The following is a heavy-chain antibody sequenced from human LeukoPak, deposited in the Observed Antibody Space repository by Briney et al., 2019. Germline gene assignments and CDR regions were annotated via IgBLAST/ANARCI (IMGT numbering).Heavy chain of an antibody. CDR3: ARLSTGVVPAARDY. V-gene: IGHV1-2*02. Sequence: GASVKVSCKASGYTSTGYYMHWVRQAPGQGLEWMGWINPNSGGTNYAQKFQGRVTMTRDTSISTAYMELSRLRSDDTAVYYCARLSTGVVPAARDYWGQGTLVTVSS. CDR2: INPNSGGT. J-gene: IGHJ4*02. D-gene: IGHD2-2*01. CDR1: GYTSTGYY.